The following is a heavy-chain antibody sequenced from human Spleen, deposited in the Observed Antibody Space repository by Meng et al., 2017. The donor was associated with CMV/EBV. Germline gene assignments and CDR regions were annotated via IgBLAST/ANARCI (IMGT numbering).Heavy chain of an antibody. J-gene: IGHJ6*02. CDR2: TYSTRGI. D-gene: IGHD3-10*01. CDR3: AKVWVRGVQFYYYYGMDV. CDR1: GGSISSGGHY. V-gene: IGHV4-31*03. Sequence: SETLSLTCSVSGGSISSGGHYWSWIRQHPGKGLEWIGYTYSTRGIFYNPSLKSRLIISLDTSKNQFSLQLKSVTAEDTAVYYCAKVWVRGVQFYYYYGMDVWGQGTTVTVSS.